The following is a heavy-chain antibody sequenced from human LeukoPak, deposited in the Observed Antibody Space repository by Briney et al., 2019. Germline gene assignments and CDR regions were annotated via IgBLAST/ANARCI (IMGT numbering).Heavy chain of an antibody. CDR2: IKQDGSQK. CDR3: ATLHLVATRPFDN. Sequence: GGSLRLSCVASGFNFSNYWMSWVRQAPGKWLEWVANIKQDGSQKNYVDSVEGRFTISRDNAKNSLYLQMDSLRAEDTAVYYCATLHLVATRPFDNWGQGTLVTVSS. V-gene: IGHV3-7*01. CDR1: GFNFSNYW. J-gene: IGHJ4*02. D-gene: IGHD5-12*01.